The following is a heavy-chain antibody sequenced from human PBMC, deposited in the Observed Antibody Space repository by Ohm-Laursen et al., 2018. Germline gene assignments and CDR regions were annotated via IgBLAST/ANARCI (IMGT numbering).Heavy chain of an antibody. V-gene: IGHV3-9*01. CDR1: GFTFDNYA. CDR2: ISWNNGYI. Sequence: SLRLSCSASGFTFDNYAMHWVRQAPGKGLEWVSGISWNNGYIGYADSVKGRFTISRDNAKNSLYLQMNSLRAEDTALYYCAKVEDYAGAHWGQGTLVTVSS. D-gene: IGHD2-2*01. J-gene: IGHJ4*02. CDR3: AKVEDYAGAH.